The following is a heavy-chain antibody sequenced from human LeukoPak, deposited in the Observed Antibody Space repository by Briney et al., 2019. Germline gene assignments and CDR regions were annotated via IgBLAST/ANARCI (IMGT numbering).Heavy chain of an antibody. Sequence: ASVKVSCKVSGGTFSSYAITWVRQAPGQGLEWMGGIIPFFDTTNYAQKFQGRVTITADKSTSTAYMELSSLRSEDTAVYYCARAMASTTGSPYYYYGLDVWGKGTTVTVSS. J-gene: IGHJ6*04. CDR3: ARAMASTTGSPYYYYGLDV. D-gene: IGHD1-1*01. CDR1: GGTFSSYA. CDR2: IIPFFDTT. V-gene: IGHV1-69*06.